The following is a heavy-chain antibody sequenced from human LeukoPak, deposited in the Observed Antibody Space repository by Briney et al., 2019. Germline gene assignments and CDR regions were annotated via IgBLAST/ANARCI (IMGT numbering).Heavy chain of an antibody. CDR1: GFTFSSYA. D-gene: IGHD4-17*01. Sequence: WGSLRLSCAASGFTFSSYAMHWVRQAPGKGLEWVAVISYDGSNKYYADSVKGRFTISRDNSKNTLFLQMNSLTTEDTAVYYCAREVGGDYVFDYWGQGSLGTVSS. V-gene: IGHV3-30-3*01. CDR3: AREVGGDYVFDY. J-gene: IGHJ4*03. CDR2: ISYDGSNK.